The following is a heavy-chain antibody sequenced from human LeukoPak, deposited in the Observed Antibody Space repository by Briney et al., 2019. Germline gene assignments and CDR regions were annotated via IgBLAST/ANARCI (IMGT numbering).Heavy chain of an antibody. Sequence: SETLSLTCTVSGGSISSSSYYWGWIRQPPGKGLEWIGSIYYSGSTYYNPSLKSRVTISVDTSKNQFSLKLSSVTAADTAVYYCARRLEGDCSSTSCYWFDPWGQGTLVTVSS. CDR3: ARRLEGDCSSTSCYWFDP. V-gene: IGHV4-39*01. CDR2: IYYSGST. J-gene: IGHJ5*02. D-gene: IGHD2-2*01. CDR1: GGSISSSSYY.